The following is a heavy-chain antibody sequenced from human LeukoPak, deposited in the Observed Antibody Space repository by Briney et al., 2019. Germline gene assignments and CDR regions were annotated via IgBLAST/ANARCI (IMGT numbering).Heavy chain of an antibody. Sequence: SETLSLTCSVSGGSISSYYWSWIRQPAGKGLEWIGRIYSSGSTNYNPSLKSRVTMSVDTSKDHFSLKLSSVTAADTAVYYCARQGHTSAFDIWGQGNLVIVSS. CDR3: ARQGHTSAFDI. V-gene: IGHV4-4*07. J-gene: IGHJ4*02. CDR2: IYSSGST. D-gene: IGHD2-21*01. CDR1: GGSISSYY.